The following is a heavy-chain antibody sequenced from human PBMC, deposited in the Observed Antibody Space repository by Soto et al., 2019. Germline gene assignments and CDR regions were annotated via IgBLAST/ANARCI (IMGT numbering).Heavy chain of an antibody. V-gene: IGHV1-18*01. D-gene: IGHD2-15*01. CDR1: GYTFTSYG. CDR2: ISAYNGNT. Sequence: QVQLVQSGAEVKKPGASVKVSCKASGYTFTSYGISWVRQAPGQVLEWMGWISAYNGNTNYAQKLQGRVTMTTDTSTSTAYMELRSLRSDDTAVYYCAREEGSPYCSGGSCSGSIDYWGQGTLVTVSS. J-gene: IGHJ4*02. CDR3: AREEGSPYCSGGSCSGSIDY.